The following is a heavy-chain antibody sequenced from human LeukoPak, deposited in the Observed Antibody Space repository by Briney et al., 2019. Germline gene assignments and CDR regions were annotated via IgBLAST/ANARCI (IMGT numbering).Heavy chain of an antibody. D-gene: IGHD6-25*01. V-gene: IGHV3-7*01. CDR1: GFTFKTYW. Sequence: SGGSLRLSCAASGFTFKTYWMSWVRRAPGKGLEWVANIKQDGSEQYYVDSVKGRFIISRDNAKNSVSLEMNSLRAEDTAVYYCARDFWPGMAAESWFDPWGQGTLVTVSS. CDR3: ARDFWPGMAAESWFDP. CDR2: IKQDGSEQ. J-gene: IGHJ5*02.